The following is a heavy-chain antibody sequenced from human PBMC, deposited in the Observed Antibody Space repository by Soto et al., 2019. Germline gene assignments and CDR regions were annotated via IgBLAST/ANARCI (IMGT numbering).Heavy chain of an antibody. D-gene: IGHD6-13*01. CDR2: FDPEDGET. V-gene: IGHV1-24*01. Sequence: ASVKVSCKVSGCTLTELSMHWVRQAPGKGLEWMGGFDPEDGETIYAQKFQGRVTMTEDTSTDTAFMELSSLRSEDTAVYYCATLALVSIAAAGTGVPWFDPWGQGTLVTVSS. J-gene: IGHJ5*02. CDR3: ATLALVSIAAAGTGVPWFDP. CDR1: GCTLTELS.